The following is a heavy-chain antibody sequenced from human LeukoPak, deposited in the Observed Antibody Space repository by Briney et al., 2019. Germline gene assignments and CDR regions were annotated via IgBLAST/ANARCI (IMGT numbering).Heavy chain of an antibody. V-gene: IGHV3-30*01. D-gene: IGHD1-1*01. CDR1: GFTFSSYA. J-gene: IGHJ4*02. Sequence: PGGSLRLSCAASGFTFSSYAMHWVRQAPGKGLEGVAVISYDGSNKYYADSVKGRFTISRDNSKNTLYLQMNSLRAEDAAVYYCAGDRLGLEPLFDYWGQGTLVTVSS. CDR2: ISYDGSNK. CDR3: AGDRLGLEPLFDY.